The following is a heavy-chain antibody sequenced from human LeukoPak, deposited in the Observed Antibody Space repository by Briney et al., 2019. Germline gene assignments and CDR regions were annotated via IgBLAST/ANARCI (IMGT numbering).Heavy chain of an antibody. Sequence: SATLSLTCTVSGYSISSGYYWSWIRQPAGKGLEWIGHIYTSGSTNYNPSLKSRVTISVDTSKNQFSLKLSSVTAADTAVYYCASGSPGIAAAGGAFDIWGQGTMVTVSS. CDR2: IYTSGST. D-gene: IGHD6-13*01. J-gene: IGHJ3*02. CDR1: GYSISSGYY. V-gene: IGHV4-61*09. CDR3: ASGSPGIAAAGGAFDI.